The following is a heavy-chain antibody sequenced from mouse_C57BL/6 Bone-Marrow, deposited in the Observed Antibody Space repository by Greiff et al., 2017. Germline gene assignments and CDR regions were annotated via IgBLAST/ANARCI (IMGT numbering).Heavy chain of an antibody. CDR1: GYSITSGYY. J-gene: IGHJ2*01. V-gene: IGHV3-6*01. CDR3: ARGGNYVDY. Sequence: DVQLQESGPGLVKPSQSLSLTCSVTGYSITSGYYWNWIRQFPGNKLEWMGYISYDGSNNYNPSLKNRISITRDTSKNQFFLKLNSVTTEDTATYYCARGGNYVDYWGQGTTLTVSS. CDR2: ISYDGSN.